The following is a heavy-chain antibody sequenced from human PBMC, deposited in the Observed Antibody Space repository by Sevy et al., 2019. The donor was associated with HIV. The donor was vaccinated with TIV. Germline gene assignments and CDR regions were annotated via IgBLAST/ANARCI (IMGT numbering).Heavy chain of an antibody. CDR2: ISSGSSYI. D-gene: IGHD2-2*01. Sequence: GGSLRLSCAVSGFIVSSNYMTWVRQAPGKGLEWVSSISSGSSYIYYADSVKGRFTISRDNAKNSLYLQMNSLRAEDTAGYYCARDGGCSSTSCLLYFDYWGQGTLVTVSS. J-gene: IGHJ4*02. CDR3: ARDGGCSSTSCLLYFDY. V-gene: IGHV3-21*01. CDR1: GFIVSSNY.